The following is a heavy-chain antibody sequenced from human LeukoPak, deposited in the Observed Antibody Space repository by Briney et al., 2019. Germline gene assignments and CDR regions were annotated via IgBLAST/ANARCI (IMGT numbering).Heavy chain of an antibody. Sequence: EASVKVSCKASGYTFTGHYIHWVRQAPGQGLEWMGWINPNTGDTNPAQKFQGRVTMTRDTSISTAYMDLSRLRSDDTAVYYCARAGLFDYDSVGYYHIDYWGQGTLVTVSS. CDR2: INPNTGDT. J-gene: IGHJ4*02. CDR3: ARAGLFDYDSVGYYHIDY. V-gene: IGHV1-2*02. D-gene: IGHD3-22*01. CDR1: GYTFTGHY.